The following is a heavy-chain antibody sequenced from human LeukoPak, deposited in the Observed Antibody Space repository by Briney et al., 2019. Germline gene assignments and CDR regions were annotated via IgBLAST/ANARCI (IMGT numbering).Heavy chain of an antibody. CDR3: AKPNQPLWYDYVWGSYLVY. CDR1: GFTFSSYG. Sequence: PGGSLRLSCAASGFTFSSYGMSWVRQAPGKGLEWVSAISGSGGSTYYADSVKGRFTISRDNSKNTLYLQMNSLRAEDTAVYYCAKPNQPLWYDYVWGSYLVYWGQGTLVTVSS. J-gene: IGHJ4*02. V-gene: IGHV3-23*01. D-gene: IGHD3-16*02. CDR2: ISGSGGST.